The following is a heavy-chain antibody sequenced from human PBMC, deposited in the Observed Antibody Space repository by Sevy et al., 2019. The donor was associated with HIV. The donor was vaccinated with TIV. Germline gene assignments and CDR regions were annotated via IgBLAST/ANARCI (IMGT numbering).Heavy chain of an antibody. J-gene: IGHJ3*02. CDR1: GFTFSNAW. V-gene: IGHV3-15*01. Sequence: GGSLRLSCAASGFTFSNAWMSWVRQAPGKGLEWFARIKCKTDGATTGDAAPVEGRFTISRDDSKNTVYLQMNSLKTEDTAVYYCTTDGGGVHGAFDIWGQGAMVTVSS. D-gene: IGHD3-16*01. CDR3: TTDGGGVHGAFDI. CDR2: IKCKTDGATT.